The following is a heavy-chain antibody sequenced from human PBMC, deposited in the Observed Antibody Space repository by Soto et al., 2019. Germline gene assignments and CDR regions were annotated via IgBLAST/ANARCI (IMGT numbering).Heavy chain of an antibody. CDR2: IYYSGGT. Sequence: SETLSLTCTVSGGSFNSGDYHWNWIRQSPEKGLEWIGYIYYSGGTYYNPSLKSRLLISVDPSNNQFSLTLSSVTAADTAVYYGAVSSGYTNCFFDAWGPGTMVTVSS. V-gene: IGHV4-30-4*01. CDR3: AVSSGYTNCFFDA. CDR1: GGSFNSGDYH. D-gene: IGHD3-22*01. J-gene: IGHJ4*02.